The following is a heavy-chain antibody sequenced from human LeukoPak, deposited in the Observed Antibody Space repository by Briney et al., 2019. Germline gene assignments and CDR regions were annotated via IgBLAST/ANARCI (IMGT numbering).Heavy chain of an antibody. D-gene: IGHD3-22*01. J-gene: IGHJ3*02. V-gene: IGHV1-46*01. CDR3: ARDLPTPPIVVAAYDAFDI. CDR1: GYTFTSYY. Sequence: ASVKVSCKASGYTFTSYYMHRVRQAPGQGLEWMGIINPSGDSTSYAQKFQGRVTMTRDTSTSTVYMELSSLRSEDTAVYYCARDLPTPPIVVAAYDAFDIWGQGTMVTVSS. CDR2: INPSGDST.